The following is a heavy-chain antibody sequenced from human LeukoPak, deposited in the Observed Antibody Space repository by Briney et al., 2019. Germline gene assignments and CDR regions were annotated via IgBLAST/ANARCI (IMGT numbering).Heavy chain of an antibody. Sequence: SETLSLTCNVSGGSINSYYWSWIRQPPGKGLEWIGYIYYSGSTNYNPSLKSRVTISVDTSKNQFSLKLSSVTAADTAVYYCARGDFFDYWGQGTLVTVSS. CDR3: ARGDFFDY. J-gene: IGHJ4*02. V-gene: IGHV4-59*01. CDR1: GGSINSYY. CDR2: IYYSGST.